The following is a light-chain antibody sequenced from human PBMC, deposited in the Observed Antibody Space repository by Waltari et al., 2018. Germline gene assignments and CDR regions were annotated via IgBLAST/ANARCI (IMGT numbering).Light chain of an antibody. CDR3: CSYAGSSKSV. Sequence: QSALTQPPSASGSPGQSVTIPCTGTSGDVGRYNYVSWYQQEPGKGPKLIIYDGSKRPSGVPGRLSGSKSGNTASLTVSGLQAEGEADYYCCSYAGSSKSVFGGGTKLTVL. V-gene: IGLV2-8*01. CDR1: SGDVGRYNY. J-gene: IGLJ3*02. CDR2: DGS.